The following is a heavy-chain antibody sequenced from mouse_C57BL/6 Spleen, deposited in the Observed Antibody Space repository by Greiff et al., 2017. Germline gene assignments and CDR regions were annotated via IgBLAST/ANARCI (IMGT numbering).Heavy chain of an antibody. CDR1: GFTFSSYA. J-gene: IGHJ1*03. Sequence: EVMLVESGGGLVKPGGSLKLSCAASGFTFSSYAMSWVRQTPEKRLEWVATISDGGSYTYYPDNVKGRFTISRDNAKNNLYLQMSQLKSEDTAMYYCARERGVTAYWYFDVWGTGTTVTVSS. D-gene: IGHD2-2*01. CDR3: ARERGVTAYWYFDV. V-gene: IGHV5-4*01. CDR2: ISDGGSYT.